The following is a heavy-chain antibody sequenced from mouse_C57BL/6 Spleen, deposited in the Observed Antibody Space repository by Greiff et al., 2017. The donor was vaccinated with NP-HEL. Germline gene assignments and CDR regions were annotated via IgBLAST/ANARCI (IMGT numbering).Heavy chain of an antibody. Sequence: EVMLVESGGGLVQPGGSLKLSCAASGFTFSDYYMYWVRQTPEKRLEWVAYISNGGGSPSYPDTVKGRFTISRDNAKNTLYLQMSRLKPEDTAMYYCARPGVPYAMDYWGQGTSVTVSS. CDR3: ARPGVPYAMDY. V-gene: IGHV5-12*01. D-gene: IGHD5-1*01. CDR1: GFTFSDYY. CDR2: ISNGGGSP. J-gene: IGHJ4*01.